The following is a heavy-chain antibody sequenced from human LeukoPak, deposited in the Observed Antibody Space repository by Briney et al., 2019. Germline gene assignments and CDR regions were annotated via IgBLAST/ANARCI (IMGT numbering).Heavy chain of an antibody. V-gene: IGHV3-74*01. CDR1: GFTFSSYW. D-gene: IGHD6-6*01. Sequence: RGGSLRLSCAASGFTFSSYWMHWVRQAPGKGLVWVSRISTDGSSTNSADSVKGRLTISRDNAKNTLYLQMNSLRAEDTAVYYCVREYSSSSGRAFDMWGQGTMVTVSP. J-gene: IGHJ3*02. CDR2: ISTDGSST. CDR3: VREYSSSSGRAFDM.